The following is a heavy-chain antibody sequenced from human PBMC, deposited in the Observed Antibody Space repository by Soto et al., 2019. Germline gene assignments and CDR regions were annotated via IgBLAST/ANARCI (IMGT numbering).Heavy chain of an antibody. CDR1: GGSISSSNW. J-gene: IGHJ4*01. V-gene: IGHV4-4*02. CDR3: VRGNGGDGYNSPPYYFDY. CDR2: IYHSGST. Sequence: SSTLSLTCAFSGGSISSSNWWSWVRQPPGKGLEWIGEIYHSGSTNYNPSLKSRVTISVDRSKNQFSLKLSSVTAADTAVYYCVRGNGGDGYNSPPYYFDYWGHGTLVTVSS. D-gene: IGHD5-12*01.